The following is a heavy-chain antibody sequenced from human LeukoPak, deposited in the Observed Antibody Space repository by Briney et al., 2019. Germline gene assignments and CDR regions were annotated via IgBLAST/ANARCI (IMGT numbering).Heavy chain of an antibody. CDR2: INPSGGST. J-gene: IGHJ4*02. CDR1: GYTFTSYY. CDR3: ARDQSNYQLLFRLYYFDH. D-gene: IGHD2-2*01. V-gene: IGHV1-46*01. Sequence: ASVKVSCKASGYTFTSYYMHWVRQAPGQRLEWMGIINPSGGSTSYAQKFQGRVTITADKSTSTAYMELSSLRSEDTAVYYCARDQSNYQLLFRLYYFDHWGQGTLVTVSS.